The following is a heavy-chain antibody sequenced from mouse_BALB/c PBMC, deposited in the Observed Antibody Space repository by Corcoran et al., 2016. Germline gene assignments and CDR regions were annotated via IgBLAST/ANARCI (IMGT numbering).Heavy chain of an antibody. CDR2: VDPASGNT. CDR3: DRARDGNCVVY. Sequence: EVQLQQSGAELVKPGASVKLSCTASGFNIKDTYMHWVKQRPEQGLEWIGRVDPASGNTKYDPNFQGKATMTADTSSNTVYLQLSSRTSEATAIYYCDRARDGNCVVYWGQGTTLTVSS. V-gene: IGHV14-3*02. D-gene: IGHD2-1*01. J-gene: IGHJ2*01. CDR1: GFNIKDTY.